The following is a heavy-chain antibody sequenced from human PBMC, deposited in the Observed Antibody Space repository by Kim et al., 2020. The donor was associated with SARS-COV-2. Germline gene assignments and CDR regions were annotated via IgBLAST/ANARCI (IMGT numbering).Heavy chain of an antibody. J-gene: IGHJ4*02. CDR3: ASGYSGSYVSLDY. V-gene: IGHV3-53*01. CDR1: GFTVSSNY. Sequence: GGSLRLSCAASGFTVSSNYMSWVRQAPGKGLEWVSVIYSGGSTYYADSVKGRFTISRDNSKNTLYLQMNSLRAEDTAVYYCASGYSGSYVSLDYWGQGTLVTVSS. CDR2: IYSGGST. D-gene: IGHD1-26*01.